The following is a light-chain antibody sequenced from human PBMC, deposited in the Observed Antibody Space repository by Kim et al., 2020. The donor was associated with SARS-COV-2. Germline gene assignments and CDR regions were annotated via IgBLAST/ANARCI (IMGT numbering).Light chain of an antibody. CDR2: GVS. J-gene: IGLJ3*02. Sequence: WITISCTGTRSDVGSYNLIAWYQRHPGKAATLLISGVSQRPSGAHTRFSGCKCGKTASLTSSGLQAEDEADYYGGADAGRSTLVFGGGTQLTVL. CDR3: GADAGRSTLV. CDR1: RSDVGSYNL. V-gene: IGLV2-23*02.